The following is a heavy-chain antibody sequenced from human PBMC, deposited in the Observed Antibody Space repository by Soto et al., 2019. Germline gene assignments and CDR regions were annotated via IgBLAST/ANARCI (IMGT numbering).Heavy chain of an antibody. V-gene: IGHV5-10-1*01. J-gene: IGHJ6*02. D-gene: IGHD4-17*01. CDR1: GYSFTSYW. CDR3: ARDRLSNDYGGNDYYYYGMDV. CDR2: IDPSDSYT. Sequence: GESLKISCKGSGYSFTSYWISWVRQMPGKGLEWMGRIDPSDSYTNYSPSFQGHVTISADKSISTAYLQWSSLKASDTAMYYCARDRLSNDYGGNDYYYYGMDVWGQGTTVTSP.